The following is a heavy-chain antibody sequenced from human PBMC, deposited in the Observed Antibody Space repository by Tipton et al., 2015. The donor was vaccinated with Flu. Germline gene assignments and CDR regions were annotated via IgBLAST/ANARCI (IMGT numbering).Heavy chain of an antibody. CDR1: GGSISSSSYY. J-gene: IGHJ6*02. CDR3: STYYYGSGSHLSADYYYYGMDV. CDR2: IYYSGST. Sequence: TLSLTCTVSGGSISSSSYYWGWIRQPPGKGLEWIESIYYSGSTYYNPSLKSRVTISVDTSKNQFSLKLSSVTAADTAVYYCSTYYYGSGSHLSADYYYYGMDVWGQGTTVTVSS. D-gene: IGHD3-10*01. V-gene: IGHV4-39*07.